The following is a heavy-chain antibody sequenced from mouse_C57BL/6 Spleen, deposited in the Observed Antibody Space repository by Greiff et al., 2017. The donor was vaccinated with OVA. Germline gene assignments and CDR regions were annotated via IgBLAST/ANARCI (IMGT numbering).Heavy chain of an antibody. CDR3: ASSDYSNYEGYAMDY. Sequence: QVQLQQSGAELVKPGASVKLSCKASGYTFTSYWMHWVKQRPGQGLEWIGMIHPNSGSTNYNEKFKSKATLTVDKSSSTAYMQLSSLTSEDSAVYYYASSDYSNYEGYAMDYWGQGTSVTVSA. J-gene: IGHJ4*01. CDR2: IHPNSGST. CDR1: GYTFTSYW. D-gene: IGHD2-5*01. V-gene: IGHV1-64*01.